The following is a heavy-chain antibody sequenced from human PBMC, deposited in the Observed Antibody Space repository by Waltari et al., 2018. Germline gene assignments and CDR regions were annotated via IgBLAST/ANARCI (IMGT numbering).Heavy chain of an antibody. D-gene: IGHD2-21*01. CDR1: GYSISSGYY. J-gene: IGHJ6*03. CDR2: ISQSGRT. Sequence: QVQLQESGPGLVKPSETLSLTCIVSGYSISSGYYWGWLRQPPGKGLEWIGSISQSGRTHYNPSLRSRVTISVDTSKNHFSLKLSSVTAADTAVYYCARGWGGGDYYYYYMNVWGKGTTVTISS. CDR3: ARGWGGGDYYYYYMNV. V-gene: IGHV4-38-2*02.